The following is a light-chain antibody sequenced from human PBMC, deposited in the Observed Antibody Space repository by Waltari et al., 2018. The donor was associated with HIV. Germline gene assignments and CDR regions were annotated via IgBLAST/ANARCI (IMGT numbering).Light chain of an antibody. CDR1: QSVGRY. CDR3: HHRGNWPLYT. J-gene: IGKJ2*01. V-gene: IGKV3-11*01. CDR2: DAS. Sequence: EIVLTQSPATLSLSQGERATLSCRASQSVGRYLAWYQQKPGQAPRLLIYDASNRATGIPDRFRGSGSGTDFTLTISTLEPEDFAVYYCHHRGNWPLYTFGQGTNLEIK.